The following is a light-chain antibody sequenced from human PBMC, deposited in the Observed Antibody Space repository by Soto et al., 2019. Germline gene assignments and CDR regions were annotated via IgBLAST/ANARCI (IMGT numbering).Light chain of an antibody. J-gene: IGLJ2*01. V-gene: IGLV2-8*01. CDR1: SSDIGGYNY. CDR3: ASHAGRKNII. CDR2: EVN. Sequence: SALTQPPSASGSPGRSVTISCTGTSSDIGGYNYVSWYQQHPGKAPKLMIYEVNKRPSGVPDRFSGSKSGNTASLTVSGLQAEDEADYYCASHAGRKNIIFGGGTKVTVL.